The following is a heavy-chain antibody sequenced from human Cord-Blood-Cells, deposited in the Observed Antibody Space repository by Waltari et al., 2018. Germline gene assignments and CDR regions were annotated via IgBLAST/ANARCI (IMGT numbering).Heavy chain of an antibody. Sequence: QVQLVESGGGVVQPGRSLRLSCAASGFTFSSYGMHWVRQAPGKGREWVAGIWCDGSNKYYADSVKGRFTISRDNSKNTLDLQMNSLRAEDTAMYYCAKDGDILTGYSHFDYWGQGTLVTVSS. J-gene: IGHJ4*02. V-gene: IGHV3-30*18. CDR3: AKDGDILTGYSHFDY. CDR1: GFTFSSYG. CDR2: IWCDGSNK. D-gene: IGHD3-9*01.